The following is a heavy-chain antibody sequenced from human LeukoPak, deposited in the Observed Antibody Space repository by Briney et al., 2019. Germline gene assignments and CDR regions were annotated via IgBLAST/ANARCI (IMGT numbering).Heavy chain of an antibody. CDR1: GGSISSSYYY. CDR3: ARVDYGEYAFDI. D-gene: IGHD4-17*01. CDR2: IYHSGST. V-gene: IGHV4-31*03. Sequence: SETLSLTCTVSGGSISSSYYYWGWIRQPPGKGLEWIGYIYHSGSTYYNPSLKSRVTISIDTSKSQFSLKLSSVTAADTAVYYCARVDYGEYAFDIWGQGTMVTISS. J-gene: IGHJ3*02.